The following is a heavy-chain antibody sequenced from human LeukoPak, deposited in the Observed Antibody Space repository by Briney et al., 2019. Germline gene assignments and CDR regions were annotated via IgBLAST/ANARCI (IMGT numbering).Heavy chain of an antibody. Sequence: SETLSLTCTVSGGSISSYYWRWIRQPPGKGLEWVGYIYYNGSTKYNPSLTSRVPNSEDNYQHHISLKLSSVTAADTAVYYCARVPMITFGGVIVIGAFDIWGQGTMVTVSS. V-gene: IGHV4-59*01. D-gene: IGHD3-16*02. CDR3: ARVPMITFGGVIVIGAFDI. CDR1: GGSISSYY. CDR2: IYYNGST. J-gene: IGHJ3*02.